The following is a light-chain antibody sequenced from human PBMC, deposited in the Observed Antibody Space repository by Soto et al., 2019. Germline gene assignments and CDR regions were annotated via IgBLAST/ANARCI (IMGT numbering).Light chain of an antibody. CDR2: DVS. Sequence: QSALTQPASVSGSPGQSITISCTGTSSDVGGYNYVSWYQQHPGKAPKLMIYDVSNRPSGVSNRFSGSKSGNTASLTISGLQAEDEADYYCSSYTSSSTRTLVVFGGGTQLTVL. V-gene: IGLV2-14*01. CDR3: SSYTSSSTRTLVV. CDR1: SSDVGGYNY. J-gene: IGLJ2*01.